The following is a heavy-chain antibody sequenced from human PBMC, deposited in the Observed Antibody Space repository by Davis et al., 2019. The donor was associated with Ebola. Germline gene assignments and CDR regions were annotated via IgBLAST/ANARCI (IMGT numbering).Heavy chain of an antibody. Sequence: SETLSLTCTVSVASISSSYWSWIWQPPGKGLDWIGYVHYSGSTNYNPSLKSRLSMSVDTSKNQFSLKLSSVSAADAAIYYCARGGVNWFDPWGQGILVTVSS. CDR1: VASISSSY. CDR2: VHYSGST. V-gene: IGHV4-59*01. J-gene: IGHJ5*02. CDR3: ARGGVNWFDP.